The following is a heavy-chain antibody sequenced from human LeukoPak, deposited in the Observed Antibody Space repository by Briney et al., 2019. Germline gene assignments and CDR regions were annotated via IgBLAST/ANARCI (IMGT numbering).Heavy chain of an antibody. CDR3: ARVGTGTEWFGETKPYYFDY. CDR1: GGSISSGGYY. Sequence: SETLSLTCTVSGGSISSGGYYWSWIRQPPGKGLEWIGYIYYSGSTNYNPSLKSRVTISVDTSKNQFSLKLSPVTAADTAVYYCARVGTGTEWFGETKPYYFDYWGQGTLVTVSS. D-gene: IGHD3-10*01. V-gene: IGHV4-61*08. CDR2: IYYSGST. J-gene: IGHJ4*02.